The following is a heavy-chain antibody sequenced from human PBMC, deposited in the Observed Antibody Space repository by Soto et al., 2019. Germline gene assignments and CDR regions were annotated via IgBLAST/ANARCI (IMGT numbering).Heavy chain of an antibody. CDR1: RYSISSGYY. CDR3: ARHADSSSYYYPFDY. V-gene: IGHV4-38-2*01. J-gene: IGHJ4*02. CDR2: IFHGGTT. Sequence: TLSLTCFVSRYSISSGYYWGWIRQPPGKGLEWIGSIFHGGTTYYNPSLKSRLTISEDTSKNQFSLTLSSVTAADTAVYYCARHADSSSYYYPFDYWGQGSLVTVSS. D-gene: IGHD3-22*01.